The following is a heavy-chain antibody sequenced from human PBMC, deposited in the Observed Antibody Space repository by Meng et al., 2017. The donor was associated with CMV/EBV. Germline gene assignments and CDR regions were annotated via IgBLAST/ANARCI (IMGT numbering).Heavy chain of an antibody. J-gene: IGHJ1*01. CDR1: GIPFRPHA. V-gene: IGHV1-69*04. D-gene: IGHD2-2*01. CDR2: IIPILGIA. Sequence: SVKVSCKGSGIPFRPHAINWVRLAPGHGLEWMGRIIPILGIANYAQKFQGRVTITADKSTSTAYMELSSLRSEDTAVYYCARDPRYCSSTSCSDFQHWGQGTLVTVSS. CDR3: ARDPRYCSSTSCSDFQH.